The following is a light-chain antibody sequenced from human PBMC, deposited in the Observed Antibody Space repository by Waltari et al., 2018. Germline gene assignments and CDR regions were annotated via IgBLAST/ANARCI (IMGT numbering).Light chain of an antibody. CDR3: QQYYITPWA. V-gene: IGKV4-1*01. CDR1: QSVLYNSNKKNY. J-gene: IGKJ1*01. CDR2: CAS. Sequence: DIVMTQSPDSLALSLGERATINCKSSQSVLYNSNKKNYVAWYQQRPRQPPKLLISCASMREAGVPDRFSGSGSGTDFTLTISSLQAEDVAVYYCQQYYITPWAFGQGTKVEIK.